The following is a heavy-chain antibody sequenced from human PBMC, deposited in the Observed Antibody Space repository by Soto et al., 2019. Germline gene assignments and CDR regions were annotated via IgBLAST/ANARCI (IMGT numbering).Heavy chain of an antibody. CDR1: GFTFTSSA. Sequence: SVKVSCKASGFTFTSSAVQWVRQARGQRLEWIGWIVVGSGNTNYAQKFQERVTITRDMSTSTAYMELSSLRSEDTAVYYCAADYFSVATIFGVVENGMDVWGQGTTVTVSS. CDR3: AADYFSVATIFGVVENGMDV. V-gene: IGHV1-58*01. CDR2: IVVGSGNT. J-gene: IGHJ6*02. D-gene: IGHD3-3*01.